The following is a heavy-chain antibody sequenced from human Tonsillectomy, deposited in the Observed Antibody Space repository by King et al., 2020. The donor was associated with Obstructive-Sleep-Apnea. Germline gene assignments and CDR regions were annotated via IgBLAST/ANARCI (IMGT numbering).Heavy chain of an antibody. J-gene: IGHJ4*02. Sequence: VQLVESGGGLVQPGRSLRLSCAASGFTFDDYAMHWGRQAPGKGLEWVSGISWNVGSIGYADSVKGRFTISRDNAKNSLYLQMNSLRAEDTALYYCAKVDSSSWSEGALFDYWGQGTLVTVSS. CDR2: ISWNVGSI. CDR3: AKVDSSSWSEGALFDY. D-gene: IGHD6-13*01. CDR1: GFTFDDYA. V-gene: IGHV3-9*01.